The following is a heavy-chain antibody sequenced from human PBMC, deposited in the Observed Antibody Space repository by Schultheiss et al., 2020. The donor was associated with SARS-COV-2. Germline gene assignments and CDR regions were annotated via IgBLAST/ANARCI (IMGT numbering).Heavy chain of an antibody. CDR3: ARAPHIVVVTAIWFDP. D-gene: IGHD2-21*02. CDR2: INPSGGST. J-gene: IGHJ5*02. V-gene: IGHV1-46*01. Sequence: ASVKVSCKVSGYTVTALSMHWVRQAPGKGLEWMGIINPSGGSTSYAQKFQGRVTMTEDTSASTAYMELSSLRSEDTAVYYCARAPHIVVVTAIWFDPWGQGTLVTVSS. CDR1: GYTVTALS.